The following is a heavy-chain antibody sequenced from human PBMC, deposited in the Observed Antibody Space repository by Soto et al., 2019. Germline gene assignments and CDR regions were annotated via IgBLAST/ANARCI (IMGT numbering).Heavy chain of an antibody. D-gene: IGHD3-10*01. J-gene: IGHJ6*02. CDR2: ICRSGSN. Sequence: QVQLQESGPGLVKPSETLSLKFSVSGGSVRRESYCWSWIRQSPGKRLEWHGYICRSGSNRYNPSLESRLTMSTATSQSQFSLHLTSVTAADTGVYYCARDRSSLVDVWGQGTAVTVSS. CDR1: GGSVRRESYC. CDR3: ARDRSSLVDV. V-gene: IGHV4-61*01.